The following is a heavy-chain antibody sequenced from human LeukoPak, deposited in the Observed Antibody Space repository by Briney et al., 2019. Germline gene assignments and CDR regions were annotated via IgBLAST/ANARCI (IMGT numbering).Heavy chain of an antibody. CDR1: GFTFSTYL. Sequence: GGSLRLSCAASGFTFSTYLMSWVRQAPGKGLEWVANLNQDGSEKYHVDSVKGRFTISRDNAKNSLYLQMNSLRAEDTAVYYCARGTGRGMGVWGQGTTVTVSS. CDR2: LNQDGSEK. CDR3: ARGTGRGMGV. J-gene: IGHJ6*02. D-gene: IGHD1-1*01. V-gene: IGHV3-7*05.